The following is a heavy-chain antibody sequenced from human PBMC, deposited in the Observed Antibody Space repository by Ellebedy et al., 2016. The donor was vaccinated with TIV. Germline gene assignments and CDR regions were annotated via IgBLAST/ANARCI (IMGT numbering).Heavy chain of an antibody. Sequence: AASVKVSCKASGYTXXNYYFLSVRPPPGQALEWMGIINPSDDTKSYAQNFRGRVTVTRDTATSTVYMELSSLRSEDTAVKYCERGRGYSYDVCDIWGQGTMVTVSS. CDR2: INPSDDTK. V-gene: IGHV1-46*01. CDR3: ERGRGYSYDVCDI. J-gene: IGHJ3*02. D-gene: IGHD5-18*01. CDR1: GYTXXNYY.